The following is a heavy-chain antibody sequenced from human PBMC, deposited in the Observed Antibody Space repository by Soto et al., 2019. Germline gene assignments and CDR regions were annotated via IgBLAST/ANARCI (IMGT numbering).Heavy chain of an antibody. J-gene: IGHJ5*02. CDR2: MNPNSGNT. D-gene: IGHD6-13*01. Sequence: QVQLVQSGAEVKKPGASVKVSCKASGYTFTSYDINWVRQATGQGLEWMGWMNPNSGNTGYAQKFQGRVTMTRNTSIITAYMDLSSLRSEDTAVYYCARERSAAGTGWFDPWGQGTLVTVSS. V-gene: IGHV1-8*01. CDR1: GYTFTSYD. CDR3: ARERSAAGTGWFDP.